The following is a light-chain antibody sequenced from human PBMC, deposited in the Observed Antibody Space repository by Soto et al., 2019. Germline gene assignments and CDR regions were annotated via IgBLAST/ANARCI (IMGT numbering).Light chain of an antibody. CDR2: GAS. CDR1: QSVSSN. J-gene: IGKJ4*01. Sequence: EIVMTQSPATLSVSPGERATLSCRASQSVSSNLAWYQQKPGQAPRLLIYGASTRATGIPARFSGSGSGTEFTLTISSLQSEDCAVDYCQQYNNRPTLGGETKV. V-gene: IGKV3-15*01. CDR3: QQYNNRPT.